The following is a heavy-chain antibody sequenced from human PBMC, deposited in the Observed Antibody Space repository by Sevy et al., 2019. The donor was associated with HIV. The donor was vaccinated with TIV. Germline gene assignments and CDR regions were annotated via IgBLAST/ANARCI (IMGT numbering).Heavy chain of an antibody. CDR3: TTGKYSYAIDY. D-gene: IGHD5-18*01. CDR2: IKSKTDGGTT. Sequence: GGSLRLSCAASGFTFSNAWMSWVRQAPGKGLEWVGRIKSKTDGGTTDYAAPVKGRFTISRDDSKNKLYLQMNSLKTEDTAVYYCTTGKYSYAIDYWGQGTLVTVSS. CDR1: GFTFSNAW. J-gene: IGHJ4*02. V-gene: IGHV3-15*01.